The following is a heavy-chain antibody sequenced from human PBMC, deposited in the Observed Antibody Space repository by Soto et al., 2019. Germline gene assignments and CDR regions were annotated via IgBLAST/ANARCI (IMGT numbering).Heavy chain of an antibody. CDR2: IKSKTDGGTT. J-gene: IGHJ4*02. CDR3: TTERRGELLTEFDY. CDR1: GFTFSKAW. D-gene: IGHD1-26*01. Sequence: PGGSLRLSCAASGFTFSKAWMNWGRQAPWKGLEWVGRIKSKTDGGTTDYAAPVKGRFTISRDDSKNTLYLQMNSLKTEDTAVYYCTTERRGELLTEFDYWGQGTLVTVSS. V-gene: IGHV3-15*07.